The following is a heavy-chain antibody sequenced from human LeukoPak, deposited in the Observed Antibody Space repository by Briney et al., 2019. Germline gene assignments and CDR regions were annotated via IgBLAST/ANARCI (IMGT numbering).Heavy chain of an antibody. V-gene: IGHV3-23*01. J-gene: IGHJ4*02. CDR3: AKDIGPLTSGRYYDILTGYYPTIGY. Sequence: PGGSLRLSCAASGFTFSSYGMSWVRQAPGKGLEWVSAISGSGGSTYYADSVKGRFTISRDNSKNTLYLQMNSLRAEDTAVYYCAKDIGPLTSGRYYDILTGYYPTIGYWGQGTLVTVSS. CDR1: GFTFSSYG. CDR2: ISGSGGST. D-gene: IGHD3-9*01.